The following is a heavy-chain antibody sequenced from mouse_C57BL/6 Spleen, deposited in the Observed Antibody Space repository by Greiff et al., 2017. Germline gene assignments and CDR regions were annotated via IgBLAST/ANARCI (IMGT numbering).Heavy chain of an antibody. V-gene: IGHV1-50*01. D-gene: IGHD2-5*01. CDR2: IDPSDSYT. J-gene: IGHJ2*01. Sequence: QVQLQQPGAELVKPGASVKLSCKASGYTFTSYWMQWVKQRPGQGLEWIGEIDPSDSYTNYNQKFKGKATLTVDTSSIPAYMQLSHLTSEDSAVYYCASLYSNYVGYWGQGTTLTVSS. CDR3: ASLYSNYVGY. CDR1: GYTFTSYW.